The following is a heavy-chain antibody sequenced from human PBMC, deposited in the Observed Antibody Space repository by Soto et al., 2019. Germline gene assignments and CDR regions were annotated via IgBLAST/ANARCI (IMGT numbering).Heavy chain of an antibody. CDR2: ISYDGSNK. J-gene: IGHJ4*02. CDR3: AKDQHSGSYQPDY. V-gene: IGHV3-30*18. Sequence: QVQLVESGGGVVQPGRSLRLSCAASGFTFSSYGMHWVRQAPGKGLEWVAVISYDGSNKYYADSVKGRFTISRDNSKNTLYLQMNSLRAEDTAVYYCAKDQHSGSYQPDYWGQGTLVTVSS. CDR1: GFTFSSYG. D-gene: IGHD1-26*01.